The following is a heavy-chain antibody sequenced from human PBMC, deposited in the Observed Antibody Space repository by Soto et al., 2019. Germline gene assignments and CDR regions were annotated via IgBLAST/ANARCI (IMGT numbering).Heavy chain of an antibody. CDR1: GFTFSSYA. Sequence: GGSLRLSYAASGFTFSSYAMSWVRQAPGKGLEWVSVIRGSGGNKYYADSVKGRFTISRDNSKNTLYLQMNSLRAEDTAVYYCAKDYSSGWYDYWGQGTLVTVSS. J-gene: IGHJ4*02. CDR2: IRGSGGNK. V-gene: IGHV3-23*01. D-gene: IGHD6-19*01. CDR3: AKDYSSGWYDY.